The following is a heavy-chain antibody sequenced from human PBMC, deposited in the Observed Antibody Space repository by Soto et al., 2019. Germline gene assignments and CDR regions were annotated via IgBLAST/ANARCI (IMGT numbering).Heavy chain of an antibody. CDR3: AGTYYDFWSGYWRWFDP. D-gene: IGHD3-3*01. V-gene: IGHV4-59*01. J-gene: IGHJ5*02. CDR2: IYYNGST. Sequence: QVQLQESGPGLVKPSETLSLTCTVSGGSISSYYWSWIRQPPGKGLEWIGYIYYNGSTNYNPSLKSRVTLSVDTSKNQFSLKLSSVTAADAAVYYCAGTYYDFWSGYWRWFDPWGQGTLVTVSS. CDR1: GGSISSYY.